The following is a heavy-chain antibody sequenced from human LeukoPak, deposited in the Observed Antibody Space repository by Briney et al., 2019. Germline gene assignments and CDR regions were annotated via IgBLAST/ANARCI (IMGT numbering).Heavy chain of an antibody. CDR2: INHSGST. V-gene: IGHV4-34*01. CDR3: ARAVGTSRNFFDY. CDR1: GGSFSGYY. Sequence: SETLSLNCAVYGGSFSGYYWSWIRQPPGKGLEWMGEINHSGSTNYNPSLKSRVTISVDTSKNQFSLNLSSVTAADTAMYYCARAVGTSRNFFDYWGQGTLVTVSS. D-gene: IGHD4-23*01. J-gene: IGHJ4*02.